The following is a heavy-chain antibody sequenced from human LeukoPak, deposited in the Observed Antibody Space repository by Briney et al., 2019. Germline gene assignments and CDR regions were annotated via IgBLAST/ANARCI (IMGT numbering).Heavy chain of an antibody. J-gene: IGHJ4*02. CDR1: GYSISSGYY. CDR2: IYHSGST. Sequence: SETLSLTCTVSGYSISSGYYWGWIRQPPGKGLEWIGSIYHSGSTYYNPSLKSRVTISVDTSKNQFSLKLSSVTAADTAVYYCARLIKGYYDSSGYYTPDYWGQGTLVTVSS. CDR3: ARLIKGYYDSSGYYTPDY. D-gene: IGHD3-22*01. V-gene: IGHV4-38-2*02.